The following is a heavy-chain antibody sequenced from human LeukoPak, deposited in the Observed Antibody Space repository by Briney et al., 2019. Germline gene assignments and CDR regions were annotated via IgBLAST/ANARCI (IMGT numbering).Heavy chain of an antibody. J-gene: IGHJ4*02. Sequence: GGSLRLSCAASGLTFSSYSMNWVRQAPGKGLEWVSSISSSSSYIYYADSVKGRFTISRDNAKNSLYLQMNSLRAEDTAVYYCARDPPPRGYYDSSGYYWGQGTLVTVSS. D-gene: IGHD3-22*01. CDR3: ARDPPPRGYYDSSGYY. CDR1: GLTFSSYS. V-gene: IGHV3-21*01. CDR2: ISSSSSYI.